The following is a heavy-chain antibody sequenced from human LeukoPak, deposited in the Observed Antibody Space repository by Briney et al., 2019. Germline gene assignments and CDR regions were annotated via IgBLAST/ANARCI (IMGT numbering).Heavy chain of an antibody. J-gene: IGHJ4*01. CDR3: ARDRDDYGDDY. D-gene: IGHD4-17*01. V-gene: IGHV3-48*02. CDR1: GFTFRNYN. CDR2: ISSSDDAN. Sequence: PGGSLRLSCAASGFTFRNYNMEWVRQAPGKGLEWISYISSSDDANYYADSVKGRFTISRDNAKNSLYLQMNSLRDDDTAVYYCARDRDDYGDDYWGHGTLVSVSS.